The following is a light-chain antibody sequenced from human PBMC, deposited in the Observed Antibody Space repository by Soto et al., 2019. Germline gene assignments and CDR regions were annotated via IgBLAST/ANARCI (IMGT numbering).Light chain of an antibody. Sequence: QLVLTQPPSASGTPGQRVTISCSGGSSNIGTNYVYWYQQFPGTAPKVLIYRNNQRPSGVPDRFSGSKSGTSASLAISGLRSEDEADYYCAAWDDSLSVHVVFGGGTQLTVL. CDR3: AAWDDSLSVHVV. J-gene: IGLJ2*01. CDR2: RNN. CDR1: SSNIGTNY. V-gene: IGLV1-47*01.